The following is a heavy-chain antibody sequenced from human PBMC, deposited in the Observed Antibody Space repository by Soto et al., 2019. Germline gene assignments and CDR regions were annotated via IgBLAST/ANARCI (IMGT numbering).Heavy chain of an antibody. D-gene: IGHD6-6*01. CDR3: ARVIGSSFGFESYFDY. CDR1: GFTFSSYW. V-gene: IGHV3-7*01. Sequence: GGSLRLSCAASGFTFSSYWMSWVRQAPGKGLEWVANIKQDGSEKYYVDSVKGRFTISRDNAKNSLYLQMNSLRAEDTAVYYCARVIGSSFGFESYFDYWGQGTLVTVSS. CDR2: IKQDGSEK. J-gene: IGHJ4*02.